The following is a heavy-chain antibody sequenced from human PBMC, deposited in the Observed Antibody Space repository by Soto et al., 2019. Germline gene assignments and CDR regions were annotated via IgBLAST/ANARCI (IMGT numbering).Heavy chain of an antibody. Sequence: QVQLQESGPGLVKPSQTLSLTCTVSGGSISSGDYYWSWIRQPPGKGLEWIGYIYYSGSTYYNPSLKIRVTISVDTSKNQFSLKLSSVTAADTAVYYCASADNHYYDSSGYYYVLDYWGQGTLVTVSS. CDR1: GGSISSGDYY. CDR2: IYYSGST. D-gene: IGHD3-22*01. J-gene: IGHJ4*02. V-gene: IGHV4-30-4*01. CDR3: ASADNHYYDSSGYYYVLDY.